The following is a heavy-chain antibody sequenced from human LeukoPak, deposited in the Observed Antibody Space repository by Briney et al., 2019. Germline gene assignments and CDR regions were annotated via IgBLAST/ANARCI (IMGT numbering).Heavy chain of an antibody. CDR3: ARVVAVAGRDY. CDR2: INHSGST. J-gene: IGHJ4*02. CDR1: GGSFRGYY. Sequence: PSETLSLTCAVYGGSFRGYYWSWIRQPPGKGLEWIGEINHSGSTNYNPSLKSRVTISVDTSKNQLSLKLSSVTAADTAVYYCARVVAVAGRDYWGQGTLVTVSS. D-gene: IGHD6-19*01. V-gene: IGHV4-34*01.